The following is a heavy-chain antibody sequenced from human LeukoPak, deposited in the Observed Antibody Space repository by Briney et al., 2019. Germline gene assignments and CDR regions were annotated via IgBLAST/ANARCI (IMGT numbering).Heavy chain of an antibody. CDR1: GFTVSSNF. Sequence: GGSLRLSCAASGFTVSSNFLSWVRQPPGKGLEWVSDIYSGGSTYYSDSVKGRFTISRDNSKNTLYLQMNSLRAEDTAVYYCTRGGGGSFPHYWGQGTLVTVSS. CDR2: IYSGGST. V-gene: IGHV3-53*01. D-gene: IGHD2-21*01. CDR3: TRGGGGSFPHY. J-gene: IGHJ4*02.